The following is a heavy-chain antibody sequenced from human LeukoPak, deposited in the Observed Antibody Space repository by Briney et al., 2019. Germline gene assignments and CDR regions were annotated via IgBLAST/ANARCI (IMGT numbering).Heavy chain of an antibody. V-gene: IGHV3-23*01. CDR3: ARSPQYYDFWSGYYLGVDY. CDR1: GFTFSSYA. D-gene: IGHD3-3*01. Sequence: GGSLRLSCAASGFTFSSYAMSWVRQAPGKGLEWVSAISGSGGSTYYADSVKGRFTISRDNSKNTLYLQMNSLRAEDTAVYYCARSPQYYDFWSGYYLGVDYWGQGTLVTVSS. J-gene: IGHJ4*02. CDR2: ISGSGGST.